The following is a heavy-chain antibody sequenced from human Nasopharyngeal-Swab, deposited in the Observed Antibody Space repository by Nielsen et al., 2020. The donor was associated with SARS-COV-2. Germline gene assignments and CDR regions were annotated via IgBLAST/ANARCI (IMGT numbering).Heavy chain of an antibody. J-gene: IGHJ2*01. CDR2: IYYSGST. Sequence: SETLSLTCTVSGVSISSYYWSWIRQPPGKGLEWIGYIYYSGSTNYNPSLKSRVTISVDTSKNQFSLKLSSVTAADTAVYYCARVEYSSSWYVLWYFDLWGRGTLVTVSS. V-gene: IGHV4-59*13. D-gene: IGHD6-13*01. CDR3: ARVEYSSSWYVLWYFDL. CDR1: GVSISSYY.